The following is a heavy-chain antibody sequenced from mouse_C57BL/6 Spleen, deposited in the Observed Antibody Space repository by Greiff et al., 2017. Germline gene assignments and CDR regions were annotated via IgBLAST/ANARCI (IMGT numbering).Heavy chain of an antibody. Sequence: EVKLVESGGGLVKPGGSLKLSCAASGFTFSDYGMHWVRQAPEKGLEWVAYISSGSSTIYYADTVKGRFTISRDNAKNTLFRQMTSLRSEDTAMYYCARDWDYAMDYWGQGTSVTVSS. J-gene: IGHJ4*01. V-gene: IGHV5-17*01. CDR3: ARDWDYAMDY. CDR2: ISSGSSTI. D-gene: IGHD4-1*01. CDR1: GFTFSDYG.